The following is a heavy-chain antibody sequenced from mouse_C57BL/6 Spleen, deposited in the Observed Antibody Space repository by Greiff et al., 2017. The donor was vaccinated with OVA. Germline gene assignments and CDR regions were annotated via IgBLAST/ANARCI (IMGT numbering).Heavy chain of an antibody. V-gene: IGHV1-76*01. CDR1: GYTFTDYY. J-gene: IGHJ1*03. CDR3: ARWGDSNYWYFDV. Sequence: QVQLQQSGAELVRPGASVKLSCKASGYTFTDYYINWVKQRPGQGLEWIARIYPGSGNTYYNEKFKGKATLTAEKSSSTAYMQLSSLTSEDSAVYFCARWGDSNYWYFDVWGTGTTVTVSS. CDR2: IYPGSGNT. D-gene: IGHD2-5*01.